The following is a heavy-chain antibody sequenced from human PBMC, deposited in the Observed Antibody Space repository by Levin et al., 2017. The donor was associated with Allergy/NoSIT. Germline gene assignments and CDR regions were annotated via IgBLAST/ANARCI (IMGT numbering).Heavy chain of an antibody. J-gene: IGHJ4*02. D-gene: IGHD5-12*01. V-gene: IGHV3-7*01. CDR2: IKQDGSEK. Sequence: SCAASGFTFSSYWMSWVRQAPGKGLEWVANIKQDGSEKYYVDSVKGRFTISRDNAKNSLYLQMNSLRAEDTAVYYCARIVVYSGYDTGANYFDYWGQGTLVTVSS. CDR3: ARIVVYSGYDTGANYFDY. CDR1: GFTFSSYW.